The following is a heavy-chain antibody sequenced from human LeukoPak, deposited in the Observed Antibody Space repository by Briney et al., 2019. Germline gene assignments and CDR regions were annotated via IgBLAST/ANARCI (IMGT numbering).Heavy chain of an antibody. J-gene: IGHJ2*01. D-gene: IGHD2/OR15-2a*01. Sequence: PTETPSLTCAVSGSSVTSGHYWVWIRQPPGKGLEWVGSIYHSGNTYYNPSLNSRVTISLDTSKNQFSLRLTSVTAADTAVYYCARDWEVIPTASWKIWYFDLWGRGTHLIVSS. V-gene: IGHV4-38-2*02. CDR2: IYHSGNT. CDR3: ARDWEVIPTASWKIWYFDL. CDR1: GSSVTSGHY.